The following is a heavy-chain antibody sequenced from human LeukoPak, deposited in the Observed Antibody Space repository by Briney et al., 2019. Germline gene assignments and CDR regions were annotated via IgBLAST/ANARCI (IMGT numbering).Heavy chain of an antibody. CDR1: GFTFNTYE. V-gene: IGHV3-48*03. Sequence: GGSLRLSCAASGFTFNTYEMNWVRQAPGKGLVWVAYISTSGSSVYYADSLKGRFTVSRDNAKSSLFLQVDSLTVADTAVYYCARVGREVTTGYFDDWGQGTLVAVSS. D-gene: IGHD2-21*02. CDR2: ISTSGSSV. J-gene: IGHJ4*02. CDR3: ARVGREVTTGYFDD.